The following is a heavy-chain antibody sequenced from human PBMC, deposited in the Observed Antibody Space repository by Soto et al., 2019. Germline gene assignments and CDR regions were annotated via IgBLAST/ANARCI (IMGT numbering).Heavy chain of an antibody. V-gene: IGHV3-11*03. CDR1: GFDFSDFH. J-gene: IGHJ4*02. Sequence: GGSLRLSCVASGFDFSDFHISWVRQAPGKGLEWISYISSSLGHTDYAESVKGRFTISRDNAKSSVFLEMSDLRSDDTAVYDCAANWNFGLNVWGQGTLVTVSS. CDR3: AANWNFGLNV. CDR2: ISSSLGHT. D-gene: IGHD1-1*01.